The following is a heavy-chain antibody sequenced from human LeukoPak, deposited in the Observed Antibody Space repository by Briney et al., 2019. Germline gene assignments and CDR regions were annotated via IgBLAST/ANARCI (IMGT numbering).Heavy chain of an antibody. D-gene: IGHD6-6*01. Sequence: GASVKVSCKASGYTFTGYYMHWVRQAPGQGLEWMGWINPNSGGTNYAQKFQGRVTMTRDTSISTAYMELSRLRSDDTAVYYCARDRSSSSPYYYYYGMDVWGQGTRSPSP. CDR3: ARDRSSSSPYYYYYGMDV. CDR1: GYTFTGYY. V-gene: IGHV1-2*02. CDR2: INPNSGGT. J-gene: IGHJ6*02.